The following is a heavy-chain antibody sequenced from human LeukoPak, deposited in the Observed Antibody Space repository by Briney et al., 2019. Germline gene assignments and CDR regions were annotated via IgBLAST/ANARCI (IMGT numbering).Heavy chain of an antibody. CDR3: ARDDVVVPAAIQALPGDGG. CDR1: GFTFSSYW. Sequence: GSLRLSCAASGFTFSSYWMSWVRQAPGKGLEWVANIKQDGSEKYYVDSVKGRLTISRDNVKNSLYLQMNSLRAEDTAVYYCARDDVVVPAAIQALPGDGGWGQGTLVTVSS. D-gene: IGHD2-2*01. V-gene: IGHV3-7*01. J-gene: IGHJ4*02. CDR2: IKQDGSEK.